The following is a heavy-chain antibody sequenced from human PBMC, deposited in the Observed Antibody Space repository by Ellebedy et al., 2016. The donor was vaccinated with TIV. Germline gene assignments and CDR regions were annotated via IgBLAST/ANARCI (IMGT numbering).Heavy chain of an antibody. Sequence: MPSETLSLTCTVSGGSITVGDSYWGWIRQPPGKGLEWIGTIYYSGNTYYNPSLKSRVTISVDTSKNQFSLKLSSVTAADTAVYYCARHVDEYSSSKRFDPWGQGTLVTVSS. J-gene: IGHJ5*02. CDR1: GGSITVGDSY. V-gene: IGHV4-39*01. CDR3: ARHVDEYSSSKRFDP. D-gene: IGHD6-6*01. CDR2: IYYSGNT.